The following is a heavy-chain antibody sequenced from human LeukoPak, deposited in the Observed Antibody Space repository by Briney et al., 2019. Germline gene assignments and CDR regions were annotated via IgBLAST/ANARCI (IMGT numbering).Heavy chain of an antibody. J-gene: IGHJ4*02. CDR3: VGRRTSAAGNF. D-gene: IGHD6-13*01. CDR1: GFTFSSYG. V-gene: IGHV3-30*03. Sequence: GGSLRLSCAASGFTFSSYGMHWVRQAPGMGLEWVAVISYDGSNKYYADSVKGRFTISRDNSKNTLYLQMNSLRAADTAVYYCVGRRTSAAGNFWGQGTLVTVSS. CDR2: ISYDGSNK.